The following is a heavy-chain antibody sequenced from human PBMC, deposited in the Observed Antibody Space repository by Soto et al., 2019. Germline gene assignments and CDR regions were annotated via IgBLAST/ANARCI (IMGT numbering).Heavy chain of an antibody. CDR3: AREGGSSTAYPRELDY. V-gene: IGHV1-18*04. CDR1: GYIFNHYG. Sequence: QVQLFQSGPEVKRPGASVKVSCKASGYIFNHYGINWVRQAPGQGLERVGWIASFKGKTNSLQRLQDRISMTIETSKNTAYLDLKRLTADDTGVYYCAREGGSSTAYPRELDYWGQGTLVTVSS. J-gene: IGHJ4*02. CDR2: IASFKGKT. D-gene: IGHD2-2*01.